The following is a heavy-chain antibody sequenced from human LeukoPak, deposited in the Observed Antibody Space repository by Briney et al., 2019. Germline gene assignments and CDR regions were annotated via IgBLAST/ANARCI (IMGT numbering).Heavy chain of an antibody. J-gene: IGHJ6*02. V-gene: IGHV4-34*01. CDR2: INHSGST. CDR3: ARGKRRTTGTRYYYYDMDV. CDR1: GGSFSGYY. D-gene: IGHD1-14*01. Sequence: TSETLSLTCAVYGGSFSGYYWSWIRQPPGKGLEWIGEINHSGSTNYNPSLKSRVTISVDTSKNQFSLKLSSVTAADTAVYYCARGKRRTTGTRYYYYDMDVWGQGTTVTVSS.